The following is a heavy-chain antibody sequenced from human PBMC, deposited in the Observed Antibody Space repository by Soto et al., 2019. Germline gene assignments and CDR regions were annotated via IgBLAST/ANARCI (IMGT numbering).Heavy chain of an antibody. CDR2: IYPGDSDT. CDR1: GYSFTSYW. Sequence: ESLKISCKGSGYSFTSYWIGWVRQMPGKGLEWTGIIYPGDSDTRYSPSFQGQVTISADKSISTAYLQWSSLKASDTAMYYCARAAGSYRIYYGMDVWGQGTTVTVSS. V-gene: IGHV5-51*01. D-gene: IGHD1-26*01. J-gene: IGHJ6*02. CDR3: ARAAGSYRIYYGMDV.